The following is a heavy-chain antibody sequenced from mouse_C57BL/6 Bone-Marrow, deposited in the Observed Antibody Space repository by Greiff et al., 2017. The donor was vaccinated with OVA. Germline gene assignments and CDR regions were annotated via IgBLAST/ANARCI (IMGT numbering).Heavy chain of an antibody. D-gene: IGHD3-3*01. CDR2: IYPGSGNT. V-gene: IGHV1-66*01. CDR1: GYSFTSYY. CDR3: AREGDWNYAMDY. J-gene: IGHJ4*01. Sequence: QVQLKQSGPELVKPGASVKISCKASGYSFTSYYIHWVKQRPGQGLEWIGWIYPGSGNTKYNEKFKGKATLTADTSSSTAYMQLSSLTSEDSAVYYCAREGDWNYAMDYWGQGTSVTVSS.